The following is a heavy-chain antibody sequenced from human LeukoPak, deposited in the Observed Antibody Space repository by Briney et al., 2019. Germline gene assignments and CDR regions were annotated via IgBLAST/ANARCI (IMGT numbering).Heavy chain of an antibody. CDR3: ATQPYCSSTSCYMYYFDY. V-gene: IGHV4-39*01. D-gene: IGHD2-2*01. J-gene: IGHJ4*02. Sequence: SETLSLTCTVSGGSISSSSYYWGWIRQPPGKGLEWIGSIHYSGSTYYNPSLKSRVTISVDTSKNQFSLKLSSVTAADTAVYYCATQPYCSSTSCYMYYFDYWGQGTLVTVSS. CDR2: IHYSGST. CDR1: GGSISSSSYY.